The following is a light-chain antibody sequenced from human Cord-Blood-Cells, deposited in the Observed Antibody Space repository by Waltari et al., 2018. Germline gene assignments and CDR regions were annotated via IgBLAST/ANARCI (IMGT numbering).Light chain of an antibody. J-gene: IGLJ3*02. V-gene: IGLV2-14*01. CDR2: DVS. Sequence: QSALTQPAPVSGSPGQSITISCTGTSSAVGGSNHVSWYQQHPGKAPKLMIYDVSNRPSGVSNRFSGSKSGNTASLTISGLQAEDEADYYCSSYTSSSTWVFGGGTKLTVL. CDR3: SSYTSSSTWV. CDR1: SSAVGGSNH.